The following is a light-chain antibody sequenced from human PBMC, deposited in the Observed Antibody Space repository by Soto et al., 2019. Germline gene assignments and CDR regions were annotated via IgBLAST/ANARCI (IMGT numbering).Light chain of an antibody. J-gene: IGLJ1*01. CDR2: DIN. V-gene: IGLV2-14*01. CDR3: VSYTTSASYV. CDR1: SSDVGNYIF. Sequence: ALTQPASVSWSPGQSITISCTGTSSDVGNYIFVSWYRQHPGKAPKLMIYDINNRPSGVSNRFSGSKSGNTASLTISGLQAEDEADYYCVSYTTSASYVFGTGTKVTVL.